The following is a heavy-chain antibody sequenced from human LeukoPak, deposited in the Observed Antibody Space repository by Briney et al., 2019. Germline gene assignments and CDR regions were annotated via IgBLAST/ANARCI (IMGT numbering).Heavy chain of an antibody. J-gene: IGHJ4*02. Sequence: GGSLRLSCAASGFAFSTYWMIWVRQAPGKGLEWVASIGKDGSEKSYVDSVKGRFTISRDNARNSLYLQMSSLRVEDTAVYYCARDIVYLQLQNWGQGTLVTASS. CDR2: IGKDGSEK. CDR3: ARDIVYLQLQN. D-gene: IGHD1-1*01. V-gene: IGHV3-7*01. CDR1: GFAFSTYW.